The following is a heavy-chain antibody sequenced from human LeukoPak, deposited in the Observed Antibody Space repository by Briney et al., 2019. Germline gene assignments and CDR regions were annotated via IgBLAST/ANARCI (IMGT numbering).Heavy chain of an antibody. Sequence: ASVKVSCKASGYTFTGYSIHWVRQAPGQGLEWMGWINPNTGGRNYAQNFQGRVTMTRDTSINTAYMELSRLRSDDTAVYYCARDAVILSGYLDYWGQGTLVTVSS. CDR3: ARDAVILSGYLDY. CDR1: GYTFTGYS. J-gene: IGHJ4*02. V-gene: IGHV1-2*02. CDR2: INPNTGGR. D-gene: IGHD3-3*01.